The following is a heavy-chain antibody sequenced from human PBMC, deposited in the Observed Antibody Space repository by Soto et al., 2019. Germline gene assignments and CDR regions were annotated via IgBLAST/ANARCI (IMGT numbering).Heavy chain of an antibody. Sequence: QVQLVESGGGVVQPGRSLRLSCVASGFSFTTYGLHWVRQAPGKGLEWVAVIWYDGSNQYYADSVKGRFTISRDNSKNILSLEMNSMIVEDTAVYYCVNVHCGGDCYSAPYFDYWGQGTLVTVSS. V-gene: IGHV3-33*01. J-gene: IGHJ4*02. CDR2: IWYDGSNQ. D-gene: IGHD2-21*02. CDR1: GFSFTTYG. CDR3: VNVHCGGDCYSAPYFDY.